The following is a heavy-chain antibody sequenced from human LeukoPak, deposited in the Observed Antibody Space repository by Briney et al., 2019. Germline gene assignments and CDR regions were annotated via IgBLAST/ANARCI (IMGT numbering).Heavy chain of an antibody. J-gene: IGHJ3*02. D-gene: IGHD6-13*01. CDR1: GYTFTSYG. V-gene: IGHV1-18*03. Sequence: GASVKVSCKASGYTFTSYGISWVRQAPGQGLEWMGWISAYNGNTNYAQKLQGRVTMTTDTSTSTAYMELRSLRSDDMAVYYCARLGAAGIGYRNASDIWGQGTMVTVSS. CDR3: ARLGAAGIGYRNASDI. CDR2: ISAYNGNT.